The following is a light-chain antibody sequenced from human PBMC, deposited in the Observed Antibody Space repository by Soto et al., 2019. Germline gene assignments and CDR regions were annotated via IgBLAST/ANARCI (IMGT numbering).Light chain of an antibody. CDR1: SGHSTYA. CDR3: QTWGTGFQV. J-gene: IGLJ3*02. V-gene: IGLV4-69*01. Sequence: QPVLTQSPSASASLGASVKLTCTLSSGHSTYAIAWLQQQPEKGPRSLMKVNSDGSHIKGDGIPDRFSGSSSGAERYLTISSLQSEDEADYYCQTWGTGFQVFGGGTKVTVL. CDR2: VNSDGSH.